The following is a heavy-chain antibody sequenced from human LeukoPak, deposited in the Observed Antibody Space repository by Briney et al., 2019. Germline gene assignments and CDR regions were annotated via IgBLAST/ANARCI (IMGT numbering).Heavy chain of an antibody. D-gene: IGHD2-15*01. CDR1: GYTFTSYD. CDR2: ISAYNGNT. Sequence: GASVKVSCKASGYTFTSYDINWVRQAPGQGLEWMGWISAYNGNTNYAQKLQGRVTMTTDTSTSTAYMELRSLRSDDTAVYYCATEQGYCSGGSCYVYWGQGTLVTVSS. CDR3: ATEQGYCSGGSCYVY. J-gene: IGHJ4*02. V-gene: IGHV1-18*01.